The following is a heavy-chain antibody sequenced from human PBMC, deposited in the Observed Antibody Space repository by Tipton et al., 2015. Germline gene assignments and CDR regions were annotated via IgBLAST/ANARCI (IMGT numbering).Heavy chain of an antibody. V-gene: IGHV4-39*07. D-gene: IGHD5-12*01. CDR1: GGSITSSSYY. CDR2: VDYSGST. Sequence: TLSLTCTVSGGSITSSSYYWGWIRQPPGKGLEYIGSVDYSGSTYYNPSLKSRLTISVDTSKKQFSLKLTSVTAADTAVYYCASTAGVVATLDYWGQGTLVTVSS. J-gene: IGHJ4*02. CDR3: ASTAGVVATLDY.